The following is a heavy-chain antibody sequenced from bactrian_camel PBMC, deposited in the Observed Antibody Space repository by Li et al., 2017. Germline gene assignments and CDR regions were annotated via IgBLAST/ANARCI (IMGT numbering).Heavy chain of an antibody. CDR2: IGDDGVT. CDR1: GYTYNGYC. CDR3: AVDGGFALPTAGVCGELTY. D-gene: IGHD5*01. V-gene: IGHV3S26*01. Sequence: HVQLVESGGGSVQSGGSLTLTCVASGYTYNGYCMGWFRQAPGKEREAVAGIGDDGVTRYADSVKGRFTVSQDNAKNTLYLQMNSLKPEDTAMYYCAVDGGFALPTAGVCGELTYWGQGTQVTVS. J-gene: IGHJ4*01.